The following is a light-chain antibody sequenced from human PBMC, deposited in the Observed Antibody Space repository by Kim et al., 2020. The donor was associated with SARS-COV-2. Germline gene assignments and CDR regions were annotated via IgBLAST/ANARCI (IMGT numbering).Light chain of an antibody. CDR3: QHRQT. CDR2: DAS. V-gene: IGKV1-5*01. CDR1: QYVTRG. Sequence: STRPASVGASVTITCRATQYVTRGLAWYQQKPGRAPKLLIYDASTLDRGVQSRFRGSGSGTEFTLTINSLQPDDFASYYCQHRQTFGQGTKVEIK. J-gene: IGKJ1*01.